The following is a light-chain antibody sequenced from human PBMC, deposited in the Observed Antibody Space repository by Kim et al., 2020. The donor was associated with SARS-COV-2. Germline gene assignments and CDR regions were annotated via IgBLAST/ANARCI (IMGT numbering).Light chain of an antibody. J-gene: IGKJ2*01. V-gene: IGKV1-5*03. CDR2: KAS. CDR3: QQYDLYPYT. CDR1: HSITTW. Sequence: SASVGDRVTITCRASHSITTWLAWFQQKPGKAPTLLIYKASNLQSGVPSRFSGTGSGTEFTLTISSLQPDDFATDYCQQYDLYPYTFGQGTKLEI.